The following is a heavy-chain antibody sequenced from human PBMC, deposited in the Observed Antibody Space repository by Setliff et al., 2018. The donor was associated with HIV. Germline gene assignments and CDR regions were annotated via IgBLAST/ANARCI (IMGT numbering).Heavy chain of an antibody. CDR3: ARPRVFDSSDV. CDR1: GYMILGYK. Sequence: GASVKVSCKAIGYMILGYKMNWVRQAPGQGLEWIGRISPNNGAAEYAPKFQGRVSMTLDTSISTAYLEIPRLTSDDAAVYFCARPRVFDSSDVWGQGTKVTVSS. D-gene: IGHD6-6*01. V-gene: IGHV1-2*06. CDR2: ISPNNGAA. J-gene: IGHJ3*01.